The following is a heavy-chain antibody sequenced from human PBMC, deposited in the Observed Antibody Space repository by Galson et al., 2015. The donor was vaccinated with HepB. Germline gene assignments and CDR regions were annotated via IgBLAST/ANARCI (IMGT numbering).Heavy chain of an antibody. CDR2: ISYDGSNK. CDR3: ARDRGTVTEFDY. J-gene: IGHJ4*02. V-gene: IGHV3-30*04. Sequence: SLRLSCAASGFTFSSYAMHWVRQAPGKGLEWVAVISYDGSNKYYADSVKGRFTISRDNSKNTLYLQMNSLRAEDTAAYYCARDRGTVTEFDYWGQGTLVTVSS. D-gene: IGHD4-17*01. CDR1: GFTFSSYA.